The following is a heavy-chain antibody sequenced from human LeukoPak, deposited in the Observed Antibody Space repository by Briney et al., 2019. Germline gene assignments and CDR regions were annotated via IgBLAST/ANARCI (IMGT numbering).Heavy chain of an antibody. V-gene: IGHV1-2*02. J-gene: IGHJ4*02. CDR3: ARVLVAIGGDFDY. CDR1: GGSFSSYA. CDR2: INHNSGGT. Sequence: EASVKVSCKDSGGSFSSYAISWVRQAPGQGLEWMGSINHNSGGTKYAQKFQGRVPMTRDTSITTANMELTSLRSDDTAVYYCARVLVAIGGDFDYWGQGTLVTVSS. D-gene: IGHD3-16*01.